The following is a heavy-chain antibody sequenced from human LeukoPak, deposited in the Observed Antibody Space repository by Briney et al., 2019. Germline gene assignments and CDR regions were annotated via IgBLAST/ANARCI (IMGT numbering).Heavy chain of an antibody. D-gene: IGHD5-12*01. CDR3: ARDRRPARTYSGLFDY. CDR1: GFSCSTRG. J-gene: IGHJ4*02. CDR2: ISGNDEST. V-gene: IGHV3-23*01. Sequence: GGSLRLSWAASGFSCSTRGMSWVRQAPGKGLKWVSAISGNDESTFYADSVKGRFTISRDNSRNTLYLQLSSLSAEDSAIYYCARDRRPARTYSGLFDYWGQGTLVTVSS.